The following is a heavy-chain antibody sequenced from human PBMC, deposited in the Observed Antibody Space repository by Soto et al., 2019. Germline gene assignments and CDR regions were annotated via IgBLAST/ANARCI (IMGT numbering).Heavy chain of an antibody. CDR1: GFIFSRYA. CDR2: ISSRGDRT. CDR3: AKETGYSYGFQPNALDV. D-gene: IGHD5-18*01. V-gene: IGHV3-23*01. Sequence: PGGSLRLSCVGSGFIFSRYAMNWVRQAPGKXLEWVSIISSRGDRTSYAGFVRGWFTISRDDSKNTLFLDMHSLRAEDTAVCFCAKETGYSYGFQPNALDVWGQGTTVTVSS. J-gene: IGHJ6*02.